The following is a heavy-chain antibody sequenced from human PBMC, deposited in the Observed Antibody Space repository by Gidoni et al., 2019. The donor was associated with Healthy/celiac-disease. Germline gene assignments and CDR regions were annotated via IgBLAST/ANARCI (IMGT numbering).Heavy chain of an antibody. J-gene: IGHJ5*02. CDR3: ARDNALVAVAGTWFDP. Sequence: QVQLVQSGAEVKKPGASVKVSCKASGCTFTSDGISWVRQAPGQGLEWMGWTSAYNGNTNDAQRLQGRVTMTTDTSTSTSYMELRSLRSDDTAVYYCARDNALVAVAGTWFDPWGQGTLVTVSS. CDR2: TSAYNGNT. V-gene: IGHV1-18*01. CDR1: GCTFTSDG. D-gene: IGHD6-19*01.